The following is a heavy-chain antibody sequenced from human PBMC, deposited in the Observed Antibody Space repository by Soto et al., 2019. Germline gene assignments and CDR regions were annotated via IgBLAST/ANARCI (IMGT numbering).Heavy chain of an antibody. V-gene: IGHV1-3*01. CDR3: ARYLIVGAYYGMDV. D-gene: IGHD1-26*01. CDR1: GYTFTSYA. CDR2: INAGNGNT. Sequence: ASVKVSCKASGYTFTSYAMHWVRQAPGQRLEWMGWINAGNGNTKYSQKFQGRVTITRDTSASTAYMELSSLRSEDTAVYYCARYLIVGAYYGMDVWGQGTTVTVSS. J-gene: IGHJ6*02.